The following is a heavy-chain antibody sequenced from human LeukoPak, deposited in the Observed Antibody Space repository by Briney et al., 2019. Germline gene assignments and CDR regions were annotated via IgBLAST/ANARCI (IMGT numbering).Heavy chain of an antibody. J-gene: IGHJ4*02. D-gene: IGHD4-17*01. V-gene: IGHV1-2*07. CDR2: INPKNGAT. CDR3: ARPTHRLTVTTAIDY. CDR1: GYTFTGFY. Sequence: GASVKVSCKPSGYTFTGFYIHWVRQAPGQGLQWMGWINPKNGATKYSHNFRGRVTMTRDTSIDTAYMELSSLTSDDTAIYYCARPTHRLTVTTAIDYWGLGTLVTVSS.